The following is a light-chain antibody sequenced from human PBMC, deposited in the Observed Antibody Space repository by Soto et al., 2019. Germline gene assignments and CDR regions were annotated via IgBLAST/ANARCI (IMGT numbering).Light chain of an antibody. CDR1: QSVSTS. CDR3: QQRRSWPPTIT. Sequence: VLRQQQAELRWSPGESATQSCRAIQSVSTSFAWYQQRPGQAPRLLIYDASYRATDIPPRFSGSGSGTDFTLTISSLEPEDFAVYYCQQRRSWPPTITFGQGTRLEI. CDR2: DAS. V-gene: IGKV3-11*01. J-gene: IGKJ5*01.